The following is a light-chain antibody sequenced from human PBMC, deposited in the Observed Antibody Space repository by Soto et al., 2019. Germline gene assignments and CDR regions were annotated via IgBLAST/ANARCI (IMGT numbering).Light chain of an antibody. CDR3: RSYAGSNHMVI. V-gene: IGLV2-8*01. CDR2: EVS. CDR1: SSDVGGYNY. Sequence: QSVLTQPPSAAGSPGQSVTISCTGTSSDVGGYNYVSWYQQHPGKAPKLMIYEVSKRPSGFPDRFSGSKSGNTASLTVSGRQAEDEADYYCRSYAGSNHMVIFGGGTKLTVL. J-gene: IGLJ2*01.